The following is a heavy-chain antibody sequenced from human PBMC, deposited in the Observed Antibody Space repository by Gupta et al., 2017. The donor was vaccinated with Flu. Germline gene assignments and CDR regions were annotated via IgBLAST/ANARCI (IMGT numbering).Heavy chain of an antibody. J-gene: IGHJ4*02. D-gene: IGHD5-18*01. Sequence: APGKGLEWVSGISWNSRTIVYADSVKGRFTVSRDNAKNSLYLQMNSPRPEDTAFYYCAKDMVGYSALANFDSWGQGTLVTVSS. V-gene: IGHV3-9*01. CDR2: ISWNSRTI. CDR3: AKDMVGYSALANFDS.